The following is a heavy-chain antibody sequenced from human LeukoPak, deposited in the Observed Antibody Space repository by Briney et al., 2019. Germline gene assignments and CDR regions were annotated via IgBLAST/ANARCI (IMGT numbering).Heavy chain of an antibody. CDR3: ARLLATWDYYYMDV. D-gene: IGHD3-3*02. Sequence: PGGSLRLSCAASGFTFSSYAMHWVRQAPGKGLEYVSAISSNGGSTYYANSVKGRFTISRDNSKNTLYLQMNSLRDEDTAVYFCARLLATWDYYYMDVWGKGTTVTVSS. CDR1: GFTFSSYA. CDR2: ISSNGGST. V-gene: IGHV3-64*01. J-gene: IGHJ6*03.